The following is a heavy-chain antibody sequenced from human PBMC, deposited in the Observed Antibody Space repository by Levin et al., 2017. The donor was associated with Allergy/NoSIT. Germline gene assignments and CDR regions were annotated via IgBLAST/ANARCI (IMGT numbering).Heavy chain of an antibody. CDR3: AKDRDSSSWYPYYVDY. V-gene: IGHV3-23*01. CDR2: ISSSGGST. CDR1: GFTFSSYA. Sequence: PGGSLRLSCAASGFTFSSYAMNWVRQAPGKGLEWVSAISSSGGSTYYADSVKGRFTISRDNSRNTVYLQMNSLRVEDTAVYYCAKDRDSSSWYPYYVDYGGQGTLVTVSS. J-gene: IGHJ4*02. D-gene: IGHD6-13*01.